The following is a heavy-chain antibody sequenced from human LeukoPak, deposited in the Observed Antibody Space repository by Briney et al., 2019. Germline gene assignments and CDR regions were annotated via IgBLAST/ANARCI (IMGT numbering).Heavy chain of an antibody. CDR3: ARRRNDAFDI. J-gene: IGHJ3*02. V-gene: IGHV4-4*02. CDR1: GGSISSSYW. CDR2: IYHSGST. Sequence: SGTLPLTCGVSGGSISSSYWWSWVRQSPGKGLEWIGEIYHSGSTNYNPSLKSRVTISVDQSKNQFSLKLSSVTAADTAVYYCARRRNDAFDIWGQGTMVTVSS.